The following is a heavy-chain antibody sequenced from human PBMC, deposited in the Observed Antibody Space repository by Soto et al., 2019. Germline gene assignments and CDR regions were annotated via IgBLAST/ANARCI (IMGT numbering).Heavy chain of an antibody. CDR3: VRYCSTTLCNGVATRTFDY. CDR1: RFTFSTYE. D-gene: IGHD2-2*01. J-gene: IGHJ4*02. Sequence: EVQLVESGGALVQPGGSLRLSCAASRFTFSTYEMNWVRQAPGKGLEWVSYISTSGSTVYYADSVKGRFTISRDNTRNSLYLQMNSLRDEDTALYYCVRYCSTTLCNGVATRTFDYWGQGTLGTVSS. CDR2: ISTSGSTV. V-gene: IGHV3-48*03.